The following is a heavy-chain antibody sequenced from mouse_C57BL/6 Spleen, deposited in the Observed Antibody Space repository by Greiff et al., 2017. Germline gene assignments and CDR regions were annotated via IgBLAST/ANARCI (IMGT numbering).Heavy chain of an antibody. Sequence: VQLQQSGPGLVAPSQSLSITCTVSGFSLTSYAISWVRQPPGKGLEWLGVIWTGGGSNYNSALNSRLSMSKDNYKSQVFIKMNSLQTDDTARYYCASDYHLYFDVWGTGTTVTVSS. V-gene: IGHV2-9-1*01. CDR3: ASDYHLYFDV. J-gene: IGHJ1*03. D-gene: IGHD2-4*01. CDR1: GFSLTSYA. CDR2: IWTGGGS.